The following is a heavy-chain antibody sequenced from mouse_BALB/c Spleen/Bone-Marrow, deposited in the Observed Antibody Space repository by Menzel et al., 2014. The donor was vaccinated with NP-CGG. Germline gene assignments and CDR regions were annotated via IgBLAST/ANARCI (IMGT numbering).Heavy chain of an antibody. CDR1: GYTFTDKW. V-gene: IGHV1-69*01. D-gene: IGHD3-3*01. CDR2: IDTSDSYI. J-gene: IGHJ4*01. Sequence: VQLQQSGAELVMPGASVKMSCKASGYTFTDKWMHWVKQRPGQGLEWIGAIDTSDSYINYNQKFKGKASLTVDASSSTAYMHLSSLTSDDSAVYYCARGGHVFSLDCWGQGTSVIVSS. CDR3: ARGGHVFSLDC.